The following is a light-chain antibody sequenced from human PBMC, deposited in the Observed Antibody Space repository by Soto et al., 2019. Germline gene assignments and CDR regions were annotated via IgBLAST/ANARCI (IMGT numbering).Light chain of an antibody. Sequence: QSALTQPASVSGSPGQSITISCTGTSSDVDGYNYVSWYQQHPGKAPKLMIYDVSNRPSGVSNRFSGSKSGNTASLTISGLQAEDEADYYCSSNTSSSTLVFGGGTKLTVL. CDR2: DVS. CDR3: SSNTSSSTLV. J-gene: IGLJ2*01. V-gene: IGLV2-14*01. CDR1: SSDVDGYNY.